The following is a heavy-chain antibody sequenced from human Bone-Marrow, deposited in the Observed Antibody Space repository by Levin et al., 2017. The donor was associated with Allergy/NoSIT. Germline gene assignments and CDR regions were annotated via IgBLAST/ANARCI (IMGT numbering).Heavy chain of an antibody. D-gene: IGHD2-15*01. J-gene: IGHJ5*02. Sequence: GGSLRLSCAASGFTFSSYWMSWVRQAPGKGLEWVANIKQDGSEKYYVDSVKGRFTISRDNAKNSLYLQMNSLRAEDTAVYYCARERIVTTIVVVVAATRPNWFDPWGQGTLVTVSS. CDR2: IKQDGSEK. CDR3: ARERIVTTIVVVVAATRPNWFDP. CDR1: GFTFSSYW. V-gene: IGHV3-7*01.